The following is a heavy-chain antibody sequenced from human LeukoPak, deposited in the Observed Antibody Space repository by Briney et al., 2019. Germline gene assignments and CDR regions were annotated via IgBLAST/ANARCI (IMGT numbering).Heavy chain of an antibody. CDR3: ARGRYSSSWTHYYYYGMDV. CDR1: GGSFSGYY. V-gene: IGHV4-34*01. Sequence: SETLSPTCAVYGGSFSGYYWSWIRQPPGKGLEWIGEINHSGSTNYNPSLKSRVTISVDTSKNQFSLKLSSVTAADTAVYYCARGRYSSSWTHYYYYGMDVWGQGTTVTVSS. CDR2: INHSGST. J-gene: IGHJ6*02. D-gene: IGHD6-13*01.